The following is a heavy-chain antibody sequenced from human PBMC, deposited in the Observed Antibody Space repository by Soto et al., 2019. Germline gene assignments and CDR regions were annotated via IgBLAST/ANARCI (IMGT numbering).Heavy chain of an antibody. CDR3: ARGGRGIPADAFDI. V-gene: IGHV3-30*04. D-gene: IGHD6-13*01. CDR2: ISFDGRNK. Sequence: GGSLRLSCAASGFTFSSYAMHWVRQAPGKGLEWVSVISFDGRNKYYADSVKGLLTISRDISKNTLYLQRTSLRAGDTAVYYWARGGRGIPADAFDIWGQGTMVTVSS. J-gene: IGHJ3*02. CDR1: GFTFSSYA.